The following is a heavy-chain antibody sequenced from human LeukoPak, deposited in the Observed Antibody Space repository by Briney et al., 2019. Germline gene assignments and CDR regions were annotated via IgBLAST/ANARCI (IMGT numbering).Heavy chain of an antibody. CDR2: INPSGGST. V-gene: IGHV1-46*01. D-gene: IGHD5-18*01. CDR3: ARGHDSYGDELDY. Sequence: GASVKVSCKASGYTFTNYGISWVRQAPGQGLEWMGIINPSGGSTTYAQKFQGRVTLTRDTSTSTVYMELSSLRSEDTAMYYCARGHDSYGDELDYWGQGTQVTVSS. J-gene: IGHJ4*01. CDR1: GYTFTNYG.